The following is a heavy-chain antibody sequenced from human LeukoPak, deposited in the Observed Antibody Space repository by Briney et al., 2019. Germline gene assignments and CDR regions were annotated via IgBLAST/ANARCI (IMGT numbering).Heavy chain of an antibody. D-gene: IGHD1-26*01. Sequence: GGSLRLSCAASEFSVGSNYMTWVRQAPGKGLEWVSLIYSGGSTYYADSVKGRFTISRDNSKNTLYLQMNSLRAEDTAVYYCASPIVVLSFDAFDIWGQGTMVTVSS. CDR1: EFSVGSNY. CDR3: ASPIVVLSFDAFDI. J-gene: IGHJ3*02. V-gene: IGHV3-66*01. CDR2: IYSGGST.